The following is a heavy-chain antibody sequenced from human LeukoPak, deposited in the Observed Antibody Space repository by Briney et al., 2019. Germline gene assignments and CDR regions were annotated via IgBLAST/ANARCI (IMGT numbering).Heavy chain of an antibody. Sequence: RASVKVSCKASGYTFTHYAMHWVRQAPGQSLEWMGWINTGNGNTKYSQKFQGRVTLTRDTSANTAYMEVTSLRSEDTAVYYCATRSASSYGGVFDFWGQGSLVIVS. CDR3: ATRSASSYGGVFDF. CDR2: INTGNGNT. D-gene: IGHD3-16*01. CDR1: GYTFTHYA. J-gene: IGHJ4*02. V-gene: IGHV1-3*04.